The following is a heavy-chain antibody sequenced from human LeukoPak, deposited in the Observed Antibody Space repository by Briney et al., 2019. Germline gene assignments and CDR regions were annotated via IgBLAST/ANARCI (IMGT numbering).Heavy chain of an antibody. Sequence: TGGSLSLSCAASGFTFSSYAMHWVRQAPGKGLEWVAVISYDGSNKYYADSVKGRFTISRDNSKNTLYLQMNSLRAEDTAVYYCARDLLKGGFDYWGQGTLVTVSS. V-gene: IGHV3-30-3*01. CDR1: GFTFSSYA. J-gene: IGHJ4*02. CDR3: ARDLLKGGFDY. D-gene: IGHD2-21*01. CDR2: ISYDGSNK.